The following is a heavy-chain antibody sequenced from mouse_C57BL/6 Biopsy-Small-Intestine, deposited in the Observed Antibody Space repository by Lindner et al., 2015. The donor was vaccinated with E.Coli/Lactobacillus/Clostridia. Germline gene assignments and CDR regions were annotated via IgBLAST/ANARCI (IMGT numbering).Heavy chain of an antibody. Sequence: VQLQESGGELVQPKGSLKLSCAASGFSFNTYAMNWVRQAPGKGLEWVARIRSKSNNYATYYADSVKDRFTISRDDSESMLYLQMNNLKTEDTAMYYCVRQDLSYYAMDYWGQGTSVTVSS. CDR1: GFSFNTYA. CDR3: VRQDLSYYAMDY. D-gene: IGHD1-1*01. V-gene: IGHV10-1*01. J-gene: IGHJ4*01. CDR2: IRSKSNNYAT.